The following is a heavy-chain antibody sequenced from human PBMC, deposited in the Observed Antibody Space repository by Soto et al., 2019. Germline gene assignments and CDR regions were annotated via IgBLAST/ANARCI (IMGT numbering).Heavy chain of an antibody. V-gene: IGHV1-69*12. CDR1: GGTFSSYA. CDR3: ARNSGAYCGGDCYSVWFDP. CDR2: IIPIFGTA. Sequence: QVQLVQSGAEVKKPGSSVKVSCKASGGTFSSYAISWVRQAPGQGLEWMGGIIPIFGTANYAQKFQGRVTITADESTSTAYRELSSLRSEDTAVYYCARNSGAYCGGDCYSVWFDPWGQGTLVTVSS. J-gene: IGHJ5*02. D-gene: IGHD2-21*02.